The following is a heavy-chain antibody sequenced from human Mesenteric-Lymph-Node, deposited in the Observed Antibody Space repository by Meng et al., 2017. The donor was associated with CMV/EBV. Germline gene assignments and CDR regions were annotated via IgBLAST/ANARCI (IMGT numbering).Heavy chain of an antibody. CDR2: INHSGRI. CDR1: GGPFSGYY. CDR3: ARGGGHIYY. J-gene: IGHJ4*02. Sequence: SETLSLTCAVNGGPFSGYYWSWFRQPPGKGLEWIGEINHSGRIDYNPSLKSRVTISVDTSKNQFSLKLSSVTAADSAVYYCARGGGHIYYWGQGTLVTVSS. V-gene: IGHV4-34*01.